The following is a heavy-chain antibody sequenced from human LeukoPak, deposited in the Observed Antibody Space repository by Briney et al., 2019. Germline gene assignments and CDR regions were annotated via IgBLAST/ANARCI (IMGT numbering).Heavy chain of an antibody. D-gene: IGHD6-19*01. CDR3: ARSGSSGWFDY. Sequence: SETLSLTCAVYGGSFSGYYWSWIRQPPGKGLEWIGEINHSGSTNYNPSLKSRVTISVDTSKNQFSLKLSSVTAADTAVCYCARSGSSGWFDYWGQGTLVTVSS. J-gene: IGHJ4*02. V-gene: IGHV4-34*01. CDR2: INHSGST. CDR1: GGSFSGYY.